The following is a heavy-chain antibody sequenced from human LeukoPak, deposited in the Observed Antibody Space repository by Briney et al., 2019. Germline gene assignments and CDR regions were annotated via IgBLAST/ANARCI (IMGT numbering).Heavy chain of an antibody. Sequence: PSETLSLTCAVYGGSFSGYYWSWIRQPPGKGLEWIGEINHSGSTNYNPSLKSRVTISVDTSKNQFSLKLSSVTAADTAVYYCARGGRSGYSYWGQGTLVTVSS. D-gene: IGHD5-18*01. V-gene: IGHV4-34*01. CDR3: ARGGRSGYSY. CDR2: INHSGST. CDR1: GGSFSGYY. J-gene: IGHJ4*02.